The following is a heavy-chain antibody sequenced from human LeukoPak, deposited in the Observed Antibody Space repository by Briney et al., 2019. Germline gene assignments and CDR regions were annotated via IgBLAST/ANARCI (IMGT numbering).Heavy chain of an antibody. Sequence: ASVKVSCKASGYTFTSYYMHWVRQAPGQGLEWMGIINPSGGSTSYAQKFQGRVTMTRDMSTSTVYMELSSLRSEDTAVYYCARDPGYYDSNQPDLADNYYYYYYMDVWGKGTTVTVSS. CDR2: INPSGGST. D-gene: IGHD3-22*01. CDR1: GYTFTSYY. V-gene: IGHV1-46*01. CDR3: ARDPGYYDSNQPDLADNYYYYYYMDV. J-gene: IGHJ6*03.